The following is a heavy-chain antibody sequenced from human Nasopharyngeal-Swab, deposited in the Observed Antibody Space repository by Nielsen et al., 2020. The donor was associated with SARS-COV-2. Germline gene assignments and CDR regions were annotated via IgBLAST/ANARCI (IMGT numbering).Heavy chain of an antibody. V-gene: IGHV4-30-2*01. Sequence: SETLSLTCAVSGGSISSGGYSWSWIRQPPGKGLEWIGYIYHSGSTYYNPSLKSRVTISVDKSKNQFSLKLSSVTAADTAVYYCARGTSLSIAARLRWFDPWGQGTLVTVSS. CDR2: IYHSGST. D-gene: IGHD6-6*01. J-gene: IGHJ5*02. CDR1: GGSISSGGYS. CDR3: ARGTSLSIAARLRWFDP.